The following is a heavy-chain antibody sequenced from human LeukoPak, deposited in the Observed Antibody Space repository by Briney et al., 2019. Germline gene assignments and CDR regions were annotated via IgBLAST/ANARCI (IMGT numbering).Heavy chain of an antibody. J-gene: IGHJ4*02. Sequence: PSETLSLTCTVSGGSVDSHNWSWIRQPPGKGLEWIGYIYYSGSTNYNPSLKSRVTISVDTFRNQFSLKPSSVTAADTAVYYCARDYGGDFDYWGQGTLVTVSS. CDR1: GGSVDSHN. CDR3: ARDYGGDFDY. V-gene: IGHV4-59*02. CDR2: IYYSGST. D-gene: IGHD4-17*01.